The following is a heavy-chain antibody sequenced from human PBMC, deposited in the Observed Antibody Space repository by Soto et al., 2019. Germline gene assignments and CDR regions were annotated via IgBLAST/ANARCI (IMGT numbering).Heavy chain of an antibody. CDR3: ARMGVGFGELFTYYYGMDV. CDR1: VYTFTSYD. D-gene: IGHD3-10*01. CDR2: MNPNSGNT. Sequence: XSVKVSCKASVYTFTSYDINWVRQATGQGLEWMGWMNPNSGNTGYAQKFQGRVTMTRNTSISTAYMELSSLRSEDTAVYYCARMGVGFGELFTYYYGMDVWGQGTTVTVSS. J-gene: IGHJ6*01. V-gene: IGHV1-8*01.